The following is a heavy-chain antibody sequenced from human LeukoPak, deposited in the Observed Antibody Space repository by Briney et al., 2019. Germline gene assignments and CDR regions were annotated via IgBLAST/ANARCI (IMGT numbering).Heavy chain of an antibody. V-gene: IGHV3-23*01. Sequence: PGGSLRLSCSGSGFTFSNYDTSWVRQAPGKGLEWVSSISANGESTYHADSVKGRLTISRDNSKNTLYLHMNSLRAEDTAVYYCAKDRGSGWYYFDYWGQGTLVTVSS. CDR3: AKDRGSGWYYFDY. CDR1: GFTFSNYD. J-gene: IGHJ4*02. CDR2: ISANGEST. D-gene: IGHD6-19*01.